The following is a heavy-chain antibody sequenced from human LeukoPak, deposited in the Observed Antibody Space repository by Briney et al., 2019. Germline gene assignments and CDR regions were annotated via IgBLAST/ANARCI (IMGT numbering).Heavy chain of an antibody. J-gene: IGHJ4*02. CDR1: GYSISTTSY. D-gene: IGHD3-16*02. CDR3: ARKNYDYVWGSYRHGYFDY. CDR2: IHQSGST. Sequence: SETLSLTCAVSGYSISTTSYWGWIRQSPGKGLEWIGSIHQSGSTYYNPSLRSRVTISVDTSKNQFSLKLSSVTAADTAVYYCARKNYDYVWGSYRHGYFDYWGQGTLVTVSS. V-gene: IGHV4-38-2*01.